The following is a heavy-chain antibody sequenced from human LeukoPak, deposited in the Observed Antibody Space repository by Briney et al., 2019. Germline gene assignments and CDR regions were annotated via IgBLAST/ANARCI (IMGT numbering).Heavy chain of an antibody. CDR3: ARAGESSSWYVLGY. V-gene: IGHV4-61*05. Sequence: SETLSLTCTVSGGSISSSSYYWGWIRQPPGKGLEWIGYIYYSGSTNYNPSLKSRVTISVDTSKNQFSLKLSSVTAADTAVYYCARAGESSSWYVLGYWGQGTLVTVSS. CDR1: GGSISSSSYY. D-gene: IGHD6-13*01. CDR2: IYYSGST. J-gene: IGHJ4*02.